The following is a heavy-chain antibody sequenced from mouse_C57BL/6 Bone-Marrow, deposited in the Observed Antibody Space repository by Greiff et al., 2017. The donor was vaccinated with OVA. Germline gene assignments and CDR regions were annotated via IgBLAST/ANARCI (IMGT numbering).Heavy chain of an antibody. CDR1: GYSITSGYD. V-gene: IGHV3-1*01. CDR2: ISYSGST. Sequence: ESGPGMVKPSQSLSLTCTVTGYSITSGYDWHWIRHFPGNKLEWMGYISYSGSTNYNPTLKSRISITHDTSKNHFFLKLNSMTTEDTATYYCARELRFYYFDFWGQGTTLTVSS. D-gene: IGHD1-1*01. J-gene: IGHJ2*01. CDR3: ARELRFYYFDF.